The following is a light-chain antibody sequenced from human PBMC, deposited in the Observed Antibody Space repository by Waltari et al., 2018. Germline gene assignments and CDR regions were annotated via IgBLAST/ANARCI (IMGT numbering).Light chain of an antibody. Sequence: QSALTQPASVSGSPGQSITISCTGTSSDVGGYTYVSWYQQHPGKAPKVMIYDVSERPSGVSNRFSGSKSANTASLTIAGLQAEDEADYYCCSYAGSGTYVFGSGTKVTVL. CDR3: CSYAGSGTYV. CDR2: DVS. J-gene: IGLJ1*01. CDR1: SSDVGGYTY. V-gene: IGLV2-23*02.